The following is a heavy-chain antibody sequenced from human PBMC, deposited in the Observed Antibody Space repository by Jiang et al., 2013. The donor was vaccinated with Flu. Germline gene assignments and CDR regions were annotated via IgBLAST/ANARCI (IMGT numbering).Heavy chain of an antibody. D-gene: IGHD3-3*01. Sequence: LLKPSETLSLTCAVYGGSFSGYYWTWIRQPPGKGLEWIGEINHSGSTNHNPSLKSRVTISVDTSKNQFSLKLSSVTAADTAVYYCARAEEYYDFWSGYGYFDYWGQGTLVTVSS. CDR3: ARAEEYYDFWSGYGYFDY. J-gene: IGHJ4*02. CDR1: GGSFSGYY. V-gene: IGHV4-34*01. CDR2: INHSGST.